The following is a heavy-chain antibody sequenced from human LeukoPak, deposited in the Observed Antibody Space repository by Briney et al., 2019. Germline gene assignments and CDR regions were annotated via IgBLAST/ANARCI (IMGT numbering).Heavy chain of an antibody. CDR2: ISAYNGNT. V-gene: IGHV1-18*01. CDR1: GYSFTSYG. Sequence: ASVKVSCKASGYSFTSYGISWVRQAPGQGLEWMGWISAYNGNTNYAQKLQGRVTMTTDTSTSTAYMELRSLRSDDTAVYYCARGDPADYYYGMDVWGQGTMVTASS. CDR3: ARGDPADYYYGMDV. J-gene: IGHJ6*02.